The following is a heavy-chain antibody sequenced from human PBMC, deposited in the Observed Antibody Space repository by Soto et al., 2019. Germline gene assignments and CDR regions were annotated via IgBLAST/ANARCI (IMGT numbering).Heavy chain of an antibody. V-gene: IGHV1-58*01. J-gene: IGHJ4*01. D-gene: IGHD6-6*01. CDR2: IVVGSGNT. CDR1: GFTFTSSA. CDR3: AAGVSRLVEISGFY. Sequence: QMQLVQSGPEVKKPGTSVKVSCKASGFTFTSSAVQWVRQARGQRLEWIGWIVVGSGNTNYAQKFQERVTITRDMSTSTAYMELSSLRSEDTAVYYCAAGVSRLVEISGFYWGHGTLVTVSS.